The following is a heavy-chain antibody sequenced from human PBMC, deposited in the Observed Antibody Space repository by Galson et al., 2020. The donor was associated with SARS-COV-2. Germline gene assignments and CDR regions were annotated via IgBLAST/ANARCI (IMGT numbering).Heavy chain of an antibody. CDR2: SRFNRSYE. CDR3: AKDRAFLEWSPLDV. Sequence: GGSLRLSCAASGFTFNNHGMHWVRQAPGKGLEWVAFSRFNRSYEYYAESVKGRFTISRDNSKNMLYLQMSSLRVEDTAVFYCAKDRAFLEWSPLDVWGQGILVTVSS. D-gene: IGHD3-3*02. V-gene: IGHV3-30*02. CDR1: GFTFNNHG. J-gene: IGHJ4*02.